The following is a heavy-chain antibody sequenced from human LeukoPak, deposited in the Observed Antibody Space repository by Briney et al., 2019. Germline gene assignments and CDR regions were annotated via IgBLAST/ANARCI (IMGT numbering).Heavy chain of an antibody. CDR1: GFTFSSYW. Sequence: GGSLRLSCAASGFTFSSYWMNWVRQGPGKGLEWVANIKQEGNDKYYVDSVKGRFTISRDNAKNSLYLQMNSLRAEDTALYYCAKDGSYYYDSSGYFDYWGQGTLVTVSS. V-gene: IGHV3-7*03. CDR3: AKDGSYYYDSSGYFDY. CDR2: IKQEGNDK. J-gene: IGHJ4*02. D-gene: IGHD3-22*01.